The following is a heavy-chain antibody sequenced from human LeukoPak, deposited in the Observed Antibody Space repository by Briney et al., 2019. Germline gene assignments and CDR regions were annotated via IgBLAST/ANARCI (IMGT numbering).Heavy chain of an antibody. V-gene: IGHV3-74*01. J-gene: IGHJ3*02. Sequence: GGSLRLSCAASGFTFSSYWMHWVRQAPGKGLVWVSRTNTDGSSTNYADSVKGRFTISRDNAKNTLYLQMNSLGAEDTAVYYCAREDSGYGYAFDIWGQGTMVAVSS. CDR2: TNTDGSST. D-gene: IGHD5-12*01. CDR1: GFTFSSYW. CDR3: AREDSGYGYAFDI.